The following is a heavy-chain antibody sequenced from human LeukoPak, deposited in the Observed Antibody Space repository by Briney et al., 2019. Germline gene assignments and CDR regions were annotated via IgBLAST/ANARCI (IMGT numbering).Heavy chain of an antibody. D-gene: IGHD2-15*01. Sequence: GGSLRLSCAASGFSFNTYAMSWVRQAPGKGLEWVSAISNTGGSTYYADSVKGRFTISRDKSKNTLYLQMNSLRAEDTAVYYCANSHRYCSGGSCHYFDYWGQGTLVTVSS. CDR3: ANSHRYCSGGSCHYFDY. V-gene: IGHV3-23*01. J-gene: IGHJ4*02. CDR1: GFSFNTYA. CDR2: ISNTGGST.